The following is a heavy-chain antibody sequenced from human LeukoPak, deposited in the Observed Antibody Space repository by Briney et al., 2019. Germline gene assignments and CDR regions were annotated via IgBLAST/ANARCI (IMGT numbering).Heavy chain of an antibody. V-gene: IGHV3-48*03. CDR2: ISSSGSTI. D-gene: IGHD1-7*01. Sequence: GGSLRLSCAASGFTFSSYEMNWVRQAPGRGLEWVSYISSSGSTIYYADCVKGRFTISRDNAKNSLYLQMNSLRAEDTAVYYCARELDLDFDYWGEGTLVTVSS. J-gene: IGHJ4*02. CDR1: GFTFSSYE. CDR3: ARELDLDFDY.